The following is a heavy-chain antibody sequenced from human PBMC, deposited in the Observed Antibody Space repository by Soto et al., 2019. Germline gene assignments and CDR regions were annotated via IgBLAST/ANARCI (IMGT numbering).Heavy chain of an antibody. D-gene: IGHD1-1*01. Sequence: ASVKVSCKASGYTFTSYGISWVRQAPGQGLEWMGWISAYNGNTNYAQKLQGRVTMTTDTSTSTAYMELRSLRSDDTAVYYCARVRGSWNDGTHYYYYYMDVRGKGTTVTVSS. CDR2: ISAYNGNT. CDR3: ARVRGSWNDGTHYYYYYMDV. V-gene: IGHV1-18*01. J-gene: IGHJ6*03. CDR1: GYTFTSYG.